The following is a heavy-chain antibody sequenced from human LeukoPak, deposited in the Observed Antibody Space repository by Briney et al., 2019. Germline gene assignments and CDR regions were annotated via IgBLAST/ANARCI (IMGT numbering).Heavy chain of an antibody. CDR2: IIPILGIA. CDR3: ARAKGEWELLNAFDI. Sequence: SVKVSCKASGGTFSSYAISWVRQAPGQGLEWMGRIIPILGIANYAQKFQGRVTITADKSTSTAYMELSSLRSEDTAVYYCARAKGEWELLNAFDIWGQGTMVTVSS. CDR1: GGTFSSYA. J-gene: IGHJ3*02. D-gene: IGHD1-26*01. V-gene: IGHV1-69*04.